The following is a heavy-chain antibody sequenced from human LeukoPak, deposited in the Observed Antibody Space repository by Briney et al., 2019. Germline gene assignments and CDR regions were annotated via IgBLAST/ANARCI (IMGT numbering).Heavy chain of an antibody. CDR1: GFTFSSYG. D-gene: IGHD1-20*01. CDR3: AKAKYNRDAFDI. V-gene: IGHV3-33*06. J-gene: IGHJ3*02. CDR2: VWYDGSNK. Sequence: SGGSLRLSCAASGFTFSSYGMHWVRQAPGKGLEWVAVVWYDGSNKYYADSVKGRFTISRDNSKNTLYLQMNSLRAEDTALYYCAKAKYNRDAFDIWGQGTMVTVSS.